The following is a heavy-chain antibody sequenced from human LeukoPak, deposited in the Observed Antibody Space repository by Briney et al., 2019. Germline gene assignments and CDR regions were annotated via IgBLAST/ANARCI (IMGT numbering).Heavy chain of an antibody. D-gene: IGHD6-13*01. Sequence: SGGSLRLSCAASGFTFSSHSMNWVRQAPGKGLEWVSSISSSSSYIYYADSVKGRFTISRDNAKNSLYLQMNSLRAEDTAVYYCARDWPTIAAAGTIPEYFQHWGQGTLVTVSS. CDR1: GFTFSSHS. V-gene: IGHV3-21*01. CDR2: ISSSSSYI. CDR3: ARDWPTIAAAGTIPEYFQH. J-gene: IGHJ1*01.